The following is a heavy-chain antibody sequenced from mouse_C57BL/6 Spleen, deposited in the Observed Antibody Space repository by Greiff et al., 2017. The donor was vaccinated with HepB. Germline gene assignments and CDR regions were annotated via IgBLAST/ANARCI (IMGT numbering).Heavy chain of an antibody. V-gene: IGHV1-80*01. CDR2: IYPGDGDT. CDR1: GYAFSSYW. CDR3: YYYGSSYEGYAMDY. Sequence: QVHVKQSGAELVKPGASVKISCKASGYAFSSYWMNWVKQRPGKGLEWIGQIYPGDGDTNYNGKFKGKATLTADKSSSTAYMQLSSLTSEDSAVYFCYYYGSSYEGYAMDYWGQGTSVTVSS. D-gene: IGHD1-1*01. J-gene: IGHJ4*01.